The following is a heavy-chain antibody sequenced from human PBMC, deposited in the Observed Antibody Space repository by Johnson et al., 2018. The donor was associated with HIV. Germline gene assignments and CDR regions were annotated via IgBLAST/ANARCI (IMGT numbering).Heavy chain of an antibody. V-gene: IGHV3-53*01. CDR2: IHSGGST. D-gene: IGHD2-21*01. CDR1: GLSVSINY. J-gene: IGHJ3*02. Sequence: VQLVESGGGLIQPGGSLRLSCAVSGLSVSINYITWVRQAPGKGLEWVSVIHSGGSTYYADSVEGRFTISRDNSKNPVLLQMNSLRVEDTAVYYCARGGHCGGDCAGAKQALDIWGQGTRVTVSS. CDR3: ARGGHCGGDCAGAKQALDI.